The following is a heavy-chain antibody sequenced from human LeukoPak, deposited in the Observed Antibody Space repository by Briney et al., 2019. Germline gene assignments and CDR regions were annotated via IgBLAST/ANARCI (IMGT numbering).Heavy chain of an antibody. J-gene: IGHJ6*02. CDR1: GFTFSSYA. Sequence: PGGSLRLSCAASGFTFSSYAMSWVRQAPGKGLEWVSAISGSGGSTYYADSVKGRFTISRDNSKNTLYLQMNSLRAEDTAVYYCAKDEVVGARGYYYYGMDVWGQGTTVTVSS. CDR3: AKDEVVGARGYYYYGMDV. CDR2: ISGSGGST. D-gene: IGHD1-26*01. V-gene: IGHV3-23*01.